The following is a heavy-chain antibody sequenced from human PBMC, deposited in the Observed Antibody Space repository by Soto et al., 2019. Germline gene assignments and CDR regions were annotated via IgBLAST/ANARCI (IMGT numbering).Heavy chain of an antibody. CDR2: ISLSGNT. V-gene: IGHV4-4*02. J-gene: IGHJ4*02. CDR3: DSRGSSGPF. Sequence: SETLSLTCAVSGGSITNTDWWTWVRQPPGMGLEWVGDISLSGNTNYNPSLEGRAAISLDKSRNQFSLILNSVTAADTAVYYCDSRGSSGPFWGQGTLVSVSS. CDR1: GGSITNTDW. D-gene: IGHD3-22*01.